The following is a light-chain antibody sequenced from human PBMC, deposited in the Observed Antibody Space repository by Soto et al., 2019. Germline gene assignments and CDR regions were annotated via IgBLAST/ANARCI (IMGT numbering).Light chain of an antibody. CDR3: MQVFHWPIA. V-gene: IGKV2-30*02. CDR2: QFS. Sequence: VMAESSLTMLVTLGQPASISCRCNQSLVHSDGSAYFSWFHQRPGRSPRRIISQFSKRESCVSXRXSGSRSGTDFALKISRAEAEDVGVYYCMQVFHWPIALGQGTRLEI. CDR1: QSLVHSDGSAY. J-gene: IGKJ5*01.